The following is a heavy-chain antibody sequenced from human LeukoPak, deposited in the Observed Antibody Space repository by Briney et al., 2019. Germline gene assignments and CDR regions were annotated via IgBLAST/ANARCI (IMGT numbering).Heavy chain of an antibody. J-gene: IGHJ4*02. D-gene: IGHD6-19*01. V-gene: IGHV4-59*01. CDR1: GGSIGSYY. CDR3: ARDPSSGWFAFNY. Sequence: SETLSLTCTVSGGSIGSYYWSWIRQPPGKGLEWIGYIYYNGNTNYNPSLKSRVTMSVDTSKNQFSLKLSSVTAADTAVYYCARDPSSGWFAFNYWGQGTLVTVSS. CDR2: IYYNGNT.